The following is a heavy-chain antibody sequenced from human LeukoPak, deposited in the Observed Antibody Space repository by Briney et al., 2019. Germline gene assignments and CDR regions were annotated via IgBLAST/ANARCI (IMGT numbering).Heavy chain of an antibody. J-gene: IGHJ6*04. V-gene: IGHV4-38-2*01. CDR1: GYSISSGYY. Sequence: PSETLSLTCAVSGYSISSGYYWGWIRQPPGKGLEWIGSIFHSGSTYQNPSLKSRVTISVDTSKNQFSLKLSSVTAADTAVYYCARQRFGMDVWGKGTTVTVSS. CDR2: IFHSGST. CDR3: ARQRFGMDV.